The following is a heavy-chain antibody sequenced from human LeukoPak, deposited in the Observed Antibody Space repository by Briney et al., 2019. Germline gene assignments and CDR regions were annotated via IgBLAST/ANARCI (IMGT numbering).Heavy chain of an antibody. CDR3: ARSWGYCSGGSCSFEYFQH. J-gene: IGHJ1*01. V-gene: IGHV1-8*01. CDR1: GYTFTSYD. Sequence: APVKVSCKASGYTFTSYDINWVRQATGQGLEWMGWMNPNSGNTGYAQKFQGRVTMTRNTSISTAYMELSSLRSEGTAVYYCARSWGYCSGGSCSFEYFQHWGQGTLVTVSS. D-gene: IGHD2-15*01. CDR2: MNPNSGNT.